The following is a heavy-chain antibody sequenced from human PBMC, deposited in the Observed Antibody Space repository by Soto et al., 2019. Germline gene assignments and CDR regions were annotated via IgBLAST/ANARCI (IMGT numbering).Heavy chain of an antibody. J-gene: IGHJ4*02. D-gene: IGHD5-12*01. CDR3: AREDRKDGYATSIDY. V-gene: IGHV3-30-3*01. CDR1: GFTCSSYF. Sequence: QVQLVDSGGGGVQPGRSLRLSCAASGFTCSSYFMYGVRQAPGKGLEWVAVISYDGSNKYYADSVKGRFTISRDNLKNPLYLQMNRVRYEDTAVYYCAREDRKDGYATSIDYWGQGNLVTVSS. CDR2: ISYDGSNK.